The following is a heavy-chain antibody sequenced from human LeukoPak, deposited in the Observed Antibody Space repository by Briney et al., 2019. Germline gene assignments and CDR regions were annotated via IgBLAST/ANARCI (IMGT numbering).Heavy chain of an antibody. Sequence: GGSLRLSCAASGFTFSSYTMHWVRQAPGKGLEYVSAISTNGGSTYYANSVKGRFTISRDNFKNTLYLQMGSLRAEDMAVYYCARGSYYASFDYWGQGTLVTVSS. V-gene: IGHV3-64*01. CDR1: GFTFSSYT. D-gene: IGHD1-26*01. J-gene: IGHJ4*02. CDR3: ARGSYYASFDY. CDR2: ISTNGGST.